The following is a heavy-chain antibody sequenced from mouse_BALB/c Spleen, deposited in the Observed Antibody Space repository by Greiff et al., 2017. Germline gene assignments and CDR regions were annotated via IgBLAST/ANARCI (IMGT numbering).Heavy chain of an antibody. CDR3: ARSYGYDKERDY. CDR2: IDPFNGGT. J-gene: IGHJ4*01. V-gene: IGHV1S135*01. Sequence: QLQESGPELMKPGASVKISCKASGYSFTSYYMHWVKQSHGKSLEWIGYIDPFNGGTSYNQKFKGKATLTVDKSSSTAYMHLSSLTSEDSAVYYCARSYGYDKERDYWGQGTSVTVSS. D-gene: IGHD2-2*01. CDR1: GYSFTSYY.